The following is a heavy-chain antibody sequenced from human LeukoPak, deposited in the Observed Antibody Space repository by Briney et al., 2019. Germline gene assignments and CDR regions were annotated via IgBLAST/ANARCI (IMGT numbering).Heavy chain of an antibody. CDR3: AKGCCYGSGSSIY. Sequence: GGSLRLSCAASGFTFSSYGMHGVRQAPGKGLEWVAFTRYDGSNKYYADSVKGRFTISRDNSKNTLYLQMNSLRAEDTAVYYCAKGCCYGSGSSIYWGQGTLVTVSS. CDR1: GFTFSSYG. D-gene: IGHD3-10*01. V-gene: IGHV3-30*02. J-gene: IGHJ4*02. CDR2: TRYDGSNK.